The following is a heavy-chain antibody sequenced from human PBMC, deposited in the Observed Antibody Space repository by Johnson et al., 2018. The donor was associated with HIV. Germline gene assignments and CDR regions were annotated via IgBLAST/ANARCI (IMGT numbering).Heavy chain of an antibody. CDR3: ARGRIATTSMRGGAFDI. V-gene: IGHV3-23*04. Sequence: EVQLVESGGGVVQPGRSLRLSCAAYGFTFSSYAMHWVRQAPGKGLEWVSAISGSGGSTYYADSVKGRFTISRDNSKNTLYLQMNSLRVEDTAVYYCARGRIATTSMRGGAFDIWGQGTMVTVSS. CDR1: GFTFSSYA. J-gene: IGHJ3*02. CDR2: ISGSGGST. D-gene: IGHD6-13*01.